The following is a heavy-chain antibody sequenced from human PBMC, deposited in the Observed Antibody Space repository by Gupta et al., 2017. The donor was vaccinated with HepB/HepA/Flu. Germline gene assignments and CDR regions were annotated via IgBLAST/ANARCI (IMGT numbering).Heavy chain of an antibody. J-gene: IGHJ5*01. V-gene: IGHV3-30*18. CDR3: AKESSPFMSTSCDS. CDR1: GFTFRNFG. D-gene: IGHD3-16*01. CDR2: IAHDGSVT. Sequence: QVQLVESGGDVVQPGTSLTLSCAACGFTFRNFGMQWVRQAPGKGMEWVTVIAHDGSVTHYADSVKGRFTISRDNSQNTMELQMNSLRVEDTAIYYCAKESSPFMSTSCDSWGQGIRVTVSS.